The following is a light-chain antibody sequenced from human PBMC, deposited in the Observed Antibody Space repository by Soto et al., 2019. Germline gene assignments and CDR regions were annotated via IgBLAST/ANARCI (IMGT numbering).Light chain of an antibody. CDR3: AAWDESPNVPV. CDR2: SNN. CDR1: NSNIGRNT. V-gene: IGLV1-44*01. J-gene: IGLJ2*01. Sequence: QPVLTQPPSASGTPGQRVTISCSGSNSNIGRNTVNWYQQLPGAAPNLLIYSNNERPSGVPDRFSGSKSGTSASLAISGLQSEDEAGYYCAAWDESPNVPVFGGGTKLTVL.